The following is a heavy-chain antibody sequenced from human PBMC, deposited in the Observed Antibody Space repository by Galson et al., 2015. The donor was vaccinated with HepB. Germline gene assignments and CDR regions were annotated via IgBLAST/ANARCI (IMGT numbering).Heavy chain of an antibody. Sequence: TLSLTCTVSGGSISSYYWSWIRQPAGKGLEWIGRIYTSGSTNYNPSLKNRVTMSVDTSKKQFSLKLSSVTAADTAVYYCARERFVYDSSGYYLSDAFDIWGQVTMVSVSS. D-gene: IGHD3-22*01. V-gene: IGHV4-4*07. CDR3: ARERFVYDSSGYYLSDAFDI. CDR2: IYTSGST. CDR1: GGSISSYY. J-gene: IGHJ3*02.